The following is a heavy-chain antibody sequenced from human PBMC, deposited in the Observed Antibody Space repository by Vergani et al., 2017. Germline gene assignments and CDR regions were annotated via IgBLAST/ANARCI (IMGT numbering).Heavy chain of an antibody. D-gene: IGHD2-2*02. CDR1: GYTFTGYY. V-gene: IGHV1-2*02. CDR3: ARDGLGYCSSTCCYILGGAAGDWFDP. CDR2: INPNSGGT. Sequence: QVQLVQSGAEVKKPGASVKVSCKASGYTFTGYYMHWVRQAPGQGLEWMGWINPNSGGTNYAQKFQGRVPMTRDTSTSTVYMELSSLRSEDTAVYYCARDGLGYCSSTCCYILGGAAGDWFDPWGQGTLVTVSS. J-gene: IGHJ5*02.